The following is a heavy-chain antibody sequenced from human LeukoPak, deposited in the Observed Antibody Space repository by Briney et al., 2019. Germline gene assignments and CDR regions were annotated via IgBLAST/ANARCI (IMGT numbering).Heavy chain of an antibody. V-gene: IGHV1-2*06. D-gene: IGHD3-22*01. CDR3: ATARFVSGSYYFDY. J-gene: IGHJ4*02. Sequence: ASVKVSCKASGYTFTGYYMHWVRQAPGQGLEWMRRINPNSGGTNYAQKFQGRVTMTRDTSISTAYMELSRLRSDDTAVYYCATARFVSGSYYFDYWGQGTLVTVSS. CDR2: INPNSGGT. CDR1: GYTFTGYY.